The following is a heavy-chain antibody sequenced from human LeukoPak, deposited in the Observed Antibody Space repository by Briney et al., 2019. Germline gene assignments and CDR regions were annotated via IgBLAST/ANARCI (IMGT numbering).Heavy chain of an antibody. J-gene: IGHJ6*03. CDR1: GGTFSSYA. CDR2: IIPIFGTA. CDR3: ARFRAEWLSPGYYYMDV. Sequence: SVKVSCKASGGTFSSYAIGWVRQAPGQGLEWMGGIIPIFGTANYAQKFQGRVTITADESTSTAYMELSSLRSEDTAVYYCARFRAEWLSPGYYYMDVWGKGTTVTVSS. V-gene: IGHV1-69*13. D-gene: IGHD3-3*01.